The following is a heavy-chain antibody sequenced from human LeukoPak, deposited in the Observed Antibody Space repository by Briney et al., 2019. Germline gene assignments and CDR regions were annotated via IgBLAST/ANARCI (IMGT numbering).Heavy chain of an antibody. J-gene: IGHJ3*02. CDR1: GYTFTSYG. CDR2: ISAYNGNT. CDR3: ARADAVGAPGYDAFDI. V-gene: IGHV1-18*01. Sequence: GASVKVSCKASGYTFTSYGISWVRQAPGQGLEWMGWISAYNGNTNYAQKLQGRVTMTTDTSTSTAYMELRSLRSDDTAVYHCARADAVGAPGYDAFDIWGQGTMVTVSS. D-gene: IGHD1-26*01.